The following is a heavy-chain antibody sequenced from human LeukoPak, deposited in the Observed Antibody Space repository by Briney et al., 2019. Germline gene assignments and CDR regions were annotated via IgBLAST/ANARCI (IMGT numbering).Heavy chain of an antibody. D-gene: IGHD5-18*01. Sequence: PGGSLKLSCAASGFTFSGSAIHWVRQASGKGLEWVGRIRSKANNYAIAYAASVKGRFTISRDDSKNTAYLQMNTLKTEDTAVYYCTRFRDTALDFWGQGTLVTVSS. V-gene: IGHV3-73*01. CDR3: TRFRDTALDF. CDR1: GFTFSGSA. CDR2: IRSKANNYAI. J-gene: IGHJ4*02.